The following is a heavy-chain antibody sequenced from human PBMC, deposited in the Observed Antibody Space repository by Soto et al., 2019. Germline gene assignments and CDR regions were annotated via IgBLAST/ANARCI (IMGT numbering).Heavy chain of an antibody. J-gene: IGHJ4*02. CDR2: ISYDGSNK. Sequence: PGGSLRLSCAASGFTFSSYGMHWVRQAPGKGLEWVAVISYDGSNKYYADSVKGRFTISRDNSKNTLYLQMNSLRAEDTAVYYCAKVPLRGSNSSSWYEEYFDYWGQGTLVTVSS. CDR3: AKVPLRGSNSSSWYEEYFDY. V-gene: IGHV3-30*18. CDR1: GFTFSSYG. D-gene: IGHD6-13*01.